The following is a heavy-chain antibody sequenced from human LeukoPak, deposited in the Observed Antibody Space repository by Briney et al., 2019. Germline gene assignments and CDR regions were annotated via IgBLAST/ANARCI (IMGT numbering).Heavy chain of an antibody. J-gene: IGHJ6*04. V-gene: IGHV3-74*01. Sequence: PGGSLRLSCAASGFTFSRYWMYWVRQAPGKGLVWVSRTNGDGSSTTYADSVKGRFSISRDNAKDTLYLQMNSLRAEDTAVYFFAREQYGDYVSDYYYYGMDVWGKGTTVTVSS. CDR1: GFTFSRYW. CDR3: AREQYGDYVSDYYYYGMDV. CDR2: TNGDGSST. D-gene: IGHD4-17*01.